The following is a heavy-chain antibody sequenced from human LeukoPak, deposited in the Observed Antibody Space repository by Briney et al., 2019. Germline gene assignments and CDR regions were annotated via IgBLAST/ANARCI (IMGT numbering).Heavy chain of an antibody. D-gene: IGHD4-17*01. V-gene: IGHV4-30-4*02. Sequence: SETLSLTCTVSGGSISSGDYYWSWIRQPPGKCLEWIGYIYYSGSTYYNPSLKSRVTISVDTSKNQFSLKLSSVTAADTAVYYCARGTTVTLPGYWGQGTLVTVSS. CDR1: GGSISSGDYY. J-gene: IGHJ4*02. CDR2: IYYSGST. CDR3: ARGTTVTLPGY.